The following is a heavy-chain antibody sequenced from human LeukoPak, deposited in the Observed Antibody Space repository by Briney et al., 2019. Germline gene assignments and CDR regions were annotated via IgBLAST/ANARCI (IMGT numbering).Heavy chain of an antibody. D-gene: IGHD1-14*01. CDR3: ARHAHTDGDEPPFDY. J-gene: IGHJ4*02. Sequence: PSETLSLTCTVSGGSISSSSYYWGWIRQPPGKGLEWIESIYYSGSTYYNPSLKSRVTISVDTSKNQFSLKLSSVTAADTAVYYCARHAHTDGDEPPFDYWGQGTLVTVSS. CDR2: IYYSGST. V-gene: IGHV4-39*01. CDR1: GGSISSSSYY.